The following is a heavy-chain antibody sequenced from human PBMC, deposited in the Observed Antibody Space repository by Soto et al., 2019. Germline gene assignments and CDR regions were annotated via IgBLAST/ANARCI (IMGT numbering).Heavy chain of an antibody. J-gene: IGHJ4*02. Sequence: PGESLKISCKGSGYSFTSYWIGWVRQMPGRGLEWMGIIYPGDSDTRYSPSFQGQVTISADKSISTAYLQWSSLKASDTAMYYCATDDTAMDTILGYWGQGTLVTVSS. V-gene: IGHV5-51*01. CDR2: IYPGDSDT. D-gene: IGHD5-18*01. CDR1: GYSFTSYW. CDR3: ATDDTAMDTILGY.